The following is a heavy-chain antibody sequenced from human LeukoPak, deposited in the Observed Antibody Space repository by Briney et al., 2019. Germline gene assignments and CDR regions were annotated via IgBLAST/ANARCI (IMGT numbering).Heavy chain of an antibody. D-gene: IGHD2-2*02. Sequence: ASVKVSCKASGYTFTSYGISWVRQAPGQGLEWMGWISAYNGNTNYAQKLQGRVTMTTDISTSTAYMELRSLRSDDTAVYYCASGGYCSSTSCYTLDYWGQGTLVTVSS. CDR3: ASGGYCSSTSCYTLDY. V-gene: IGHV1-18*01. CDR1: GYTFTSYG. CDR2: ISAYNGNT. J-gene: IGHJ4*02.